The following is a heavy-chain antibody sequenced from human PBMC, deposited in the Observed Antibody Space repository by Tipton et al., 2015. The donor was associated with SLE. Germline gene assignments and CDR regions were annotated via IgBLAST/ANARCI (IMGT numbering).Heavy chain of an antibody. Sequence: LRLSCAVYGGSFSGYYWTWIRQPPGKGLEWIGEINHSGTTNYNPSLKSRVTISVDTSKNQFSLKLSSVTAADTAVYYCARVSEIKDWASGMDVWGQGTTVTVSS. J-gene: IGHJ6*02. CDR3: ARVSEIKDWASGMDV. V-gene: IGHV4-34*01. D-gene: IGHD3/OR15-3a*01. CDR1: GGSFSGYY. CDR2: INHSGTT.